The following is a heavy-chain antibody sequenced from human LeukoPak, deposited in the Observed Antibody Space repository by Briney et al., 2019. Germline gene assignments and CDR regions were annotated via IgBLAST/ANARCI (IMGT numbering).Heavy chain of an antibody. V-gene: IGHV1-18*01. D-gene: IGHD3-22*01. CDR3: ARGGAYASSGYFYVA. J-gene: IGHJ5*02. CDR2: ISSYNGNT. Sequence: ASVKVSCKASGYTFTTYGIGWVRQAPGQGPEWMGWISSYNGNTHYAQNLQGRVTMTTDTSTNTAYMELRSLRSDDTGVYYCARGGAYASSGYFYVAWGQGTLVTVSS. CDR1: GYTFTTYG.